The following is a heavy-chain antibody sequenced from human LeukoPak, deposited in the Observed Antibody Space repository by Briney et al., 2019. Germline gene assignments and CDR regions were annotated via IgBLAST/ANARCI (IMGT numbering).Heavy chain of an antibody. CDR1: GFTFSSNA. CDR2: ISRDGSTT. V-gene: IGHV3-64*01. CDR3: AREDPPGSSRFDY. Sequence: GGSLRLSCVASGFTFSSNAMHWVRQAPGKGLESVSAISRDGSTTYYANSVKDRFTISRDNSKNTLYLQMGSLRAEDMAVYYCAREDPPGSSRFDYWGQGTLVTVSS. D-gene: IGHD6-13*01. J-gene: IGHJ4*02.